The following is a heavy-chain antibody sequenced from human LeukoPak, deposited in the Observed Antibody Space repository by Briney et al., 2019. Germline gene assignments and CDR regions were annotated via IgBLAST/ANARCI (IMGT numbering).Heavy chain of an antibody. Sequence: GWSRRLSCWASGLTCRNYVMRWGRQAQGKGMEWVAVISYDGSNKYYADSEKGRFTISRDNSKNTLYLQMNSLRAEDTAVYYCARVVDYYFDYWGQGTLVTVSS. CDR3: ARVVDYYFDY. CDR1: GLTCRNYV. D-gene: IGHD2-15*01. CDR2: ISYDGSNK. V-gene: IGHV3-30-3*01. J-gene: IGHJ4*02.